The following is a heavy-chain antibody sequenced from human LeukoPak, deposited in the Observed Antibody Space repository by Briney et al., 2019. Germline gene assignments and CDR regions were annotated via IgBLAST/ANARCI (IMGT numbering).Heavy chain of an antibody. J-gene: IGHJ4*02. V-gene: IGHV3-48*01. CDR1: GFTFSSYS. D-gene: IGHD3-22*01. CDR2: ISSSGSTI. Sequence: GGAPRLSCATSGFTFSSYSMTWGRQAPRKGMEGLLYISSSGSTIYYADSVKGRFTISRDNAKNSLYLQMNSLRAEDTAVYYCARDEYYDSSGYTSWGQGTLVTVSS. CDR3: ARDEYYDSSGYTS.